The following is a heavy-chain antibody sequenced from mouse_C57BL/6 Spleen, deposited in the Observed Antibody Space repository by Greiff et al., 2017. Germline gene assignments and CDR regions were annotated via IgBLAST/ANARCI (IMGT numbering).Heavy chain of an antibody. J-gene: IGHJ1*03. D-gene: IGHD1-1*01. Sequence: VQLVESGPGLVAPSQSLSITCTVSGFSLTSYGVSWVRQPPGKGLEWLGVIWGDGSTNYHSALISRLSISQDNSKSQVFFKLNSLQTDDTATYYGAKPSSFITGIDWYFDVWGKGTTVTVSS. CDR1: GFSLTSYG. CDR2: IWGDGST. CDR3: AKPSSFITGIDWYFDV. V-gene: IGHV2-3*01.